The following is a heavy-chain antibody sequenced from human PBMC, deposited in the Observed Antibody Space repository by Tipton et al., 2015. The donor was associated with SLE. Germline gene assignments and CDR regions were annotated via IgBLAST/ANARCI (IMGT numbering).Heavy chain of an antibody. CDR1: GGSISSYY. CDR3: ARAQAAPARTYYMDV. Sequence: LRLSCTVSGGSISSYYWSWIRQPPGKGLEWIGYIYYSGSTNYNPSLKRRVTISVDTSKNQFSLKLSSVTAADTAVYYCARAQAAPARTYYMDVWGKGTTVTVSS. CDR2: IYYSGST. D-gene: IGHD2-15*01. J-gene: IGHJ6*03. V-gene: IGHV4-59*01.